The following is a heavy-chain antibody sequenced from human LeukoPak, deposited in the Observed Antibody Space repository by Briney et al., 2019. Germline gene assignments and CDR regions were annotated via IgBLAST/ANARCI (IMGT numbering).Heavy chain of an antibody. D-gene: IGHD3-22*01. Sequence: PGGSLRLSCAASGFSFSSFAMTWVRQAPGKGLEWVSGIIDTGGATYYADSVKGRFTISRDNSKNTLYLQMNSLRAEDTAVYYCAKDPPLNYYDTLHWGQGTLVTVSS. CDR3: AKDPPLNYYDTLH. CDR1: GFSFSSFA. V-gene: IGHV3-23*01. J-gene: IGHJ4*02. CDR2: IIDTGGAT.